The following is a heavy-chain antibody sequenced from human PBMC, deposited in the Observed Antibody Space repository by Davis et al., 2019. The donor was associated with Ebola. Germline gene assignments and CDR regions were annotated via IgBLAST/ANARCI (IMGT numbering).Heavy chain of an antibody. CDR1: GFTFSSYA. Sequence: GESLKISCAASGFTFSSYAMHWVRQAPGKGLEWVAVILYDGSSKYYADSVKGRFTISRDNSKNTLYLQMNSLRAEDTAVYYCARTPSSGDFWSGYISLYKYYGMDVWGQGTTVTVSS. CDR2: ILYDGSSK. D-gene: IGHD3-3*01. V-gene: IGHV3-30-3*01. CDR3: ARTPSSGDFWSGYISLYKYYGMDV. J-gene: IGHJ6*02.